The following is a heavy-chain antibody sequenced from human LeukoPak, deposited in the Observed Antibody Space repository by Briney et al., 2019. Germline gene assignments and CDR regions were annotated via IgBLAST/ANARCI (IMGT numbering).Heavy chain of an antibody. CDR3: ARANVETGDAFDI. CDR2: IYSGGST. J-gene: IGHJ3*02. Sequence: GGSLRLSCAASGFTVSSNYMSWVRQAPGKGLEWVSVIYSGGSTYYADSVKGRFTISRDNSKNTLYLQMNSLRAEDTAVYYCARANVETGDAFDIWGQGTMVTVSS. V-gene: IGHV3-53*01. CDR1: GFTVSSNY. D-gene: IGHD5-24*01.